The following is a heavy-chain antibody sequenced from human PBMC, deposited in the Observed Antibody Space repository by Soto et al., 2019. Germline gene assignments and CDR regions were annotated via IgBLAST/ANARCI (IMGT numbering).Heavy chain of an antibody. D-gene: IGHD4-17*01. J-gene: IGHJ4*02. CDR3: SIVNSQGPPYYGDDLDY. V-gene: IGHV4-39*07. CDR2: INHSGST. CDR1: GGSISSSSYY. Sequence: SETLSLTCTVSGGSISSSSYYWGWIRQPPRKGLEWIGEINHSGSTNYNPSLKSRVTISVDTSKNQLSLKLSSVTAVDTSLYSSSIVNSQGPPYYGDDLDYWRQGSLLT.